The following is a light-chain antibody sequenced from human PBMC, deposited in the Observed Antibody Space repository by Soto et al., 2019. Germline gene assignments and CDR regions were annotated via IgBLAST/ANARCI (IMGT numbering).Light chain of an antibody. V-gene: IGLV2-11*01. J-gene: IGLJ3*02. CDR1: SRDVGSYNY. CDR2: DVN. CDR3: CSYAGNYLLL. Sequence: QPVLTQPRSVSGSPGQSVTISCTGTSRDVGSYNYVSWYQQHPGKAPKLVIYDVNKRPSGVPDRFSGSKSGNTASLTISGLQAEDEADYYCCSYAGNYLLLFGGGTKVTVL.